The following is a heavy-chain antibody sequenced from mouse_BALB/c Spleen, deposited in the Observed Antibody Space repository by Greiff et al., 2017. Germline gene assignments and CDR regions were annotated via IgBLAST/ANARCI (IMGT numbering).Heavy chain of an antibody. J-gene: IGHJ2*01. V-gene: IGHV5-9-3*01. D-gene: IGHD1-1*01. CDR1: GFTFSSYA. Sequence: EVKLMESGGGLVKPGGSLKLSCAASGFTFSSYAMSWVRQTPEKRLEWVATISSGGSYTYYPDSVKGRFTISRDNAKNTLYLQMSSLRSEDTAMYYCARHRRLFITTVVEFPYYFDYWGQGTTLTVSS. CDR2: ISSGGSYT. CDR3: ARHRRLFITTVVEFPYYFDY.